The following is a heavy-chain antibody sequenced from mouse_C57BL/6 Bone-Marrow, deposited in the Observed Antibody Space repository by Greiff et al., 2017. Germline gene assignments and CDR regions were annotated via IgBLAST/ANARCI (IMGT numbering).Heavy chain of an antibody. CDR3: TEEYYYGSSFAY. CDR2: IRLKSDNYAT. J-gene: IGHJ3*01. D-gene: IGHD1-1*01. Sequence: EVQGVESGGGLVQPGGSMKLSCVASGFTFSNYWMNWVRQSPEKGLEWVAQIRLKSDNYATHYAESVKGRFTISRDDSKSSVYLQMNNLRAEDTGIYYCTEEYYYGSSFAYWGQGTLVTVSA. CDR1: GFTFSNYW. V-gene: IGHV6-3*01.